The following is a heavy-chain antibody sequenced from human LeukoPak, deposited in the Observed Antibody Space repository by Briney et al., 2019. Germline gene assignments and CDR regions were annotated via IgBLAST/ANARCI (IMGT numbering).Heavy chain of an antibody. CDR3: ATGGGYGFPTYFDY. CDR2: IYYSGST. Sequence: SETLSLTCTVSGGSISSYYWSWIRQPPGKGLEWIGYIYYSGSTNYNPSLKSRVTISVDTSKNQFSLKLSSVTAADTAVYYCATGGGYGFPTYFDYWGQGTLVTIPS. CDR1: GGSISSYY. V-gene: IGHV4-59*01. J-gene: IGHJ4*02. D-gene: IGHD4-17*01.